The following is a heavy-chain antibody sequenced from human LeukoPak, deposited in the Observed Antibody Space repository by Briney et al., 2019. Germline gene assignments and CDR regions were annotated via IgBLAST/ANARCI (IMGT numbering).Heavy chain of an antibody. Sequence: SVKVSCKASGGTFRSFAISWVRQAPGQGLEWMGGIIPIFRTANYAQKFQGRVTITADESTSTAYMELRSLRSEATAVYYCARALRYYSDSSGYAFDYWGQGTLVTVSS. CDR1: GGTFRSFA. J-gene: IGHJ4*02. CDR2: IIPIFRTA. CDR3: ARALRYYSDSSGYAFDY. D-gene: IGHD3-22*01. V-gene: IGHV1-69*13.